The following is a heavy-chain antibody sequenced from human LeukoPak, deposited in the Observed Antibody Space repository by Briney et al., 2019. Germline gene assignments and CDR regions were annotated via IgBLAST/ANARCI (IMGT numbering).Heavy chain of an antibody. J-gene: IGHJ3*02. D-gene: IGHD2-15*01. Sequence: PGGSLRLSCAASGFTFSSYGMHWVRQAPGKGLEWVAVISYDGSNKYYADSVKGRFTISRDNSKNTLYLQMNSLRAEDTAVYYCVKDRAYCSGGSCYSFDAFDIWGQGTMVTVSS. CDR3: VKDRAYCSGGSCYSFDAFDI. CDR1: GFTFSSYG. CDR2: ISYDGSNK. V-gene: IGHV3-30*18.